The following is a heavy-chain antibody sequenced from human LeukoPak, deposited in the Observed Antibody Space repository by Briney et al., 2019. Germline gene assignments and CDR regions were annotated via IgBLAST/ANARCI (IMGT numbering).Heavy chain of an antibody. V-gene: IGHV3-23*01. D-gene: IGHD3-22*01. CDR3: AKYTDYYDSSGYYPFDY. J-gene: IGHJ4*01. CDR2: ISGSGGST. CDR1: RFTFSSYA. Sequence: PGGSLRLSCAASRFTFSSYAMSWVRQAPGKGLEWVSAISGSGGSTYYADSVKGRFTISRDNSKNTLYLQMNSLRAEDTAVYYCAKYTDYYDSSGYYPFDYWGHGTLVTVSS.